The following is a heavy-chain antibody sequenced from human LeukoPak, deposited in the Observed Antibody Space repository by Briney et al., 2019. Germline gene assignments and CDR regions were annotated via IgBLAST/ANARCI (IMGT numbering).Heavy chain of an antibody. D-gene: IGHD6-25*01. V-gene: IGHV4-34*01. J-gene: IGHJ4*02. Sequence: SETLSLTCAVYGGSFSGYYWCWLRQPPGKGLEWIGEINHSGSTNYNPSLKSRVTISVDTSKNHFSLKLSAVTAAETAVYYCASLAARHGWGQGTLVTVSS. CDR3: ASLAARHG. CDR1: GGSFSGYY. CDR2: INHSGST.